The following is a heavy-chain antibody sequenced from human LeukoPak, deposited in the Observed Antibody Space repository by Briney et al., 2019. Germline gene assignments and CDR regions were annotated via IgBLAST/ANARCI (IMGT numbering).Heavy chain of an antibody. CDR1: GFTFSSYA. V-gene: IGHV3-30-3*01. D-gene: IGHD6-19*01. Sequence: PGGSLRLSCAASGFTFSSYAMHWVRQAPGKGLEWVAVISYDGSNKYYADSVKGRLTISRDNSKNTLYLQMNSLRAEDTAVYYCARDRQWLVDAFDIWGQGTMVTVSS. CDR3: ARDRQWLVDAFDI. CDR2: ISYDGSNK. J-gene: IGHJ3*02.